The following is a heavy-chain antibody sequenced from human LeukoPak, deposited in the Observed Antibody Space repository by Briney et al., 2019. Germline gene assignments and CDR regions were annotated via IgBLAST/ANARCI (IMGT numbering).Heavy chain of an antibody. V-gene: IGHV1-3*01. Sequence: ASVKVSCKASGYTFTSYAMHWVRQAPGQRLEWMGWINAGNGNTKYSQKFQGRVTITRDTSASTAYMELSSLRSEDTAVYYCWRAPEEYYFDYWGQGTLVTVSS. CDR3: WRAPEEYYFDY. CDR1: GYTFTSYA. CDR2: INAGNGNT. D-gene: IGHD1-14*01. J-gene: IGHJ4*02.